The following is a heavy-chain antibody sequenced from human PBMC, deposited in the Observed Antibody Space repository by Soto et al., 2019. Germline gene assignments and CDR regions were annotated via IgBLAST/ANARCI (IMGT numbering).Heavy chain of an antibody. CDR2: ISAYNGNT. CDR3: ARAYSSGLSSVNGDMDV. V-gene: IGHV1-18*01. CDR1: GYTFTSYG. D-gene: IGHD6-19*01. J-gene: IGHJ6*03. Sequence: GASVKVSCKASGYTFTSYGISWVRQAPVQGLEWMGWISAYNGNTNYAQKLQGRVTMTTDTSTSTAYMELRSLRSDDTAVYYCARAYSSGLSSVNGDMDVWGKGTTVTVSS.